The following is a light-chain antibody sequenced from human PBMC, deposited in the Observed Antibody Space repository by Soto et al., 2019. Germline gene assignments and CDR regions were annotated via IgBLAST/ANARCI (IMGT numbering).Light chain of an antibody. V-gene: IGLV2-11*01. CDR2: DVN. CDR3: CSYAGSYSHVV. J-gene: IGLJ2*01. Sequence: QSVLSQPRSVSGSPGQSVTISCTGTSSDVGYYNYVSWYQQNPDKAPKLMIYDVNKRPSGVPDRFSGSKSGNTASLTISGLQAEDEADYYCCSYAGSYSHVVFGGGTKLTVL. CDR1: SSDVGYYNY.